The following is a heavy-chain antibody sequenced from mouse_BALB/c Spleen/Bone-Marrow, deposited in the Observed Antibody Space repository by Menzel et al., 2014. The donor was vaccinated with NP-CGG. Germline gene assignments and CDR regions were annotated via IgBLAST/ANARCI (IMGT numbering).Heavy chain of an antibody. J-gene: IGHJ3*01. CDR1: GLDFSRFW. V-gene: IGHV4-1*02. Sequence: EVKLVESGGGLVQPGGSLKLSCAASGLDFSRFWMSWVRQAPGKGLEWIGEINPDSSTINYTPSLKDKFIISRVNAKNTLYLQKSKVRSEDTALYYCTRLHYYGYSAYWGQGTLVTVST. CDR2: INPDSSTI. CDR3: TRLHYYGYSAY. D-gene: IGHD1-2*01.